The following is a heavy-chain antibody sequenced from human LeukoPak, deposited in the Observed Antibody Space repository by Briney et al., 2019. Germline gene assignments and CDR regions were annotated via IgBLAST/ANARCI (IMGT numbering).Heavy chain of an antibody. CDR1: GYTFTGYY. CDR3: ARAGIVVVHYEDWEWFDP. CDR2: INPNSGGT. D-gene: IGHD2-2*01. J-gene: IGHJ5*02. Sequence: ASVKVSCKASGYTFTGYYMHWVRQAPGQGLEWMEWINPNSGGTNYAQKFQGRVTMTRDTSISTAYMELSRLRSDDTAVYYCARAGIVVVHYEDWEWFDPWGQGTLVTVSS. V-gene: IGHV1-2*02.